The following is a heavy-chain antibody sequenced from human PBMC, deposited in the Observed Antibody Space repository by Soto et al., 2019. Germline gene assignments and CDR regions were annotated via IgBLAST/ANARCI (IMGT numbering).Heavy chain of an antibody. CDR3: ARAFDFDY. D-gene: IGHD3-10*01. CDR2: IYSGGNT. Sequence: EVQLVESGGGLVQPGGSLRLSCAASGFTVSSNYMSWVRQAPGKGLEWVSVIYSGGNTYYADPVKGRFTISRDSSKNTLYLQMNSLRAEDTAVYYCARAFDFDYWGQGTLVTVSS. V-gene: IGHV3-66*01. CDR1: GFTVSSNY. J-gene: IGHJ4*02.